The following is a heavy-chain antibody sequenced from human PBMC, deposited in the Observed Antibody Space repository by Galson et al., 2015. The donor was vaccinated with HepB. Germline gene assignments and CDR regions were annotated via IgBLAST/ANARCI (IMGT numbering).Heavy chain of an antibody. J-gene: IGHJ4*02. D-gene: IGHD2-2*01. CDR2: FYYTGNT. Sequence: ETLSLTCTVSGGSISSSSYYWGWLRQPPGKGLEWIGSFYYTGNTRYNPSLKSRVTISGDTSKNQFSLKLNSVTAADTAVYYCARHESESKTYAADNWGQGTLVTVSS. CDR3: ARHESESKTYAADN. V-gene: IGHV4-39*01. CDR1: GGSISSSSYY.